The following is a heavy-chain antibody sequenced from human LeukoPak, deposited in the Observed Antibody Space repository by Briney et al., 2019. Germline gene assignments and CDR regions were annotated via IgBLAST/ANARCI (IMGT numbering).Heavy chain of an antibody. CDR1: GFTFSTYA. CDR3: ARGSGYSAYDSHPDF. D-gene: IGHD5-12*01. Sequence: PGGSLRLSCAASGFTFSTYAMHWVRQAPGKGLDWVSVISYDGINQYYGDSVKGRFTISRDTSKNTLFLQMNSLRPEDTAVYYCARGSGYSAYDSHPDFWGQGTLVTVSS. CDR2: ISYDGINQ. J-gene: IGHJ4*02. V-gene: IGHV3-30*04.